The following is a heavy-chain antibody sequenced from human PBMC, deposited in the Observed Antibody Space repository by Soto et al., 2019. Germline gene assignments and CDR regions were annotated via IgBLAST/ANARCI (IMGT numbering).Heavy chain of an antibody. V-gene: IGHV1-2*02. Sequence: QVPLVQSGAEVKKPGASVRVSCEASGYAFTAYYIHWVRQAPGQGLEWMGWVNPNGGGTHYSKKFQDRVTMTSDTSITTAYMDLSRLRSDDAAVYFCARSPDWTSAGPDHWGQGTLVTVSS. J-gene: IGHJ4*02. D-gene: IGHD6-13*01. CDR3: ARSPDWTSAGPDH. CDR2: VNPNGGGT. CDR1: GYAFTAYY.